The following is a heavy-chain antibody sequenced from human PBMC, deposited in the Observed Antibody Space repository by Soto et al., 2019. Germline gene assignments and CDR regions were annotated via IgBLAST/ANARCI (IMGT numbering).Heavy chain of an antibody. CDR2: ISYDGSNK. CDR1: GFTFSSYG. Sequence: GGSLRLSCAASGFTFSSYGMHWVRQAPGKGLEWVAVISYDGSNKYYADSVKGRFTISRDNSKNTLYLQMNSLRAEDTAVYYCAKEVWAERAFDIWGQGTMVTVSS. J-gene: IGHJ3*02. CDR3: AKEVWAERAFDI. D-gene: IGHD3-16*01. V-gene: IGHV3-30*18.